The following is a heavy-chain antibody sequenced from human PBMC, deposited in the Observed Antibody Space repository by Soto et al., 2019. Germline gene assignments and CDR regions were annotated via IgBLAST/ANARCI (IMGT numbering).Heavy chain of an antibody. CDR2: IIPIFGTA. Sequence: QVQLVQSGAEVKKPGSSVKVSCKASGGTFSSYAISWVRQAPGQGLEWMGGIIPIFGTANYAQKFQGRVTITADESTSTAYMEVSSLRSEDTAVYYCARVMGRYYYSSGYFDIWGPGTMVTVTS. V-gene: IGHV1-69*12. J-gene: IGHJ3*02. CDR1: GGTFSSYA. CDR3: ARVMGRYYYSSGYFDI. D-gene: IGHD3-22*01.